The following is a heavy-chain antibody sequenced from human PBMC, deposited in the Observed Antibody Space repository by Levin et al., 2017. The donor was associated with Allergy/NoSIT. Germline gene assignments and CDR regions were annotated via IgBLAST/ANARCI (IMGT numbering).Heavy chain of an antibody. D-gene: IGHD6-13*01. CDR1: GGSISSYY. CDR2: IYYSGST. CDR3: ARGSGIAAVTDY. V-gene: IGHV4-59*01. Sequence: SETLSLTCTVSGGSISSYYWSWIRQPPGKGLEWIGYIYYSGSTNYNPSLKSRVTISVDTSKNQFSLKLSSVTAADTAVYYCARGSGIAAVTDYWGQGTLVTVSS. J-gene: IGHJ4*02.